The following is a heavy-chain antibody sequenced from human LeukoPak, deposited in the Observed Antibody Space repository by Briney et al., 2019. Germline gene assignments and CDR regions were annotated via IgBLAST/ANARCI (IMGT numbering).Heavy chain of an antibody. CDR3: ARDLSRWGPAWHCSGTSCYPGTFDY. CDR2: INPNSGGT. CDR1: GYTFTGYY. Sequence: GASVKVSCKASGYTFTGYYMHWVRQAPGQGLEWMGWINPNSGGTNYAQKFQGRVTMTRDTSISTAYMELSRLRSDDTAVYYCARDLSRWGPAWHCSGTSCYPGTFDYWGQGTLVTVSS. D-gene: IGHD2-2*01. V-gene: IGHV1-2*02. J-gene: IGHJ4*02.